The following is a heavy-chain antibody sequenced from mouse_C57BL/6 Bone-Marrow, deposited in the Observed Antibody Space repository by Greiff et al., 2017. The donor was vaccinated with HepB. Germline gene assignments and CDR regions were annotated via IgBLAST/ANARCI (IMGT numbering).Heavy chain of an antibody. D-gene: IGHD1-1*01. CDR1: GFNIKDYY. V-gene: IGHV14-1*01. Sequence: VQLQQSGAELVRPGASVKLSCTASGFNIKDYYMYWVKQRPEQGLEWIGRIDPEDGDTEYAPKFQGKATMTADTSSITAYLQLSSLTSEDTTVYYCITGSSYYAMDYWGQGTSVTVSS. J-gene: IGHJ4*01. CDR3: ITGSSYYAMDY. CDR2: IDPEDGDT.